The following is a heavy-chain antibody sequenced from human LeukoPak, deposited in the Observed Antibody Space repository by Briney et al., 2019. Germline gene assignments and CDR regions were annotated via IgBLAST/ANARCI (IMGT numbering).Heavy chain of an antibody. CDR2: IYYSGTT. J-gene: IGHJ5*02. D-gene: IGHD2-15*01. CDR3: ARNSSTLRYCSGGDCYSNWFDP. V-gene: IGHV4-31*03. Sequence: SETLSLTCTVSGGSISSGGYYWNWLRQHPEKGLEWIGYIYYSGTTYYNPSLKSRISISVDTSKNQFPLKLSSVTAADTAVYYCARNSSTLRYCSGGDCYSNWFDPWGQGTLVTVSS. CDR1: GGSISSGGYY.